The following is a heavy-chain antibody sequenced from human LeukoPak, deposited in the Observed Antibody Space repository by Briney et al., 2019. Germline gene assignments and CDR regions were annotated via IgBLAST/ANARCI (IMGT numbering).Heavy chain of an antibody. V-gene: IGHV1-2*02. J-gene: IGHJ5*02. D-gene: IGHD6-13*01. CDR3: ARGIAAAGTGVDWLDP. CDR2: INPNSGGT. CDR1: GYTFTGYY. Sequence: ASVKVSCKASGYTFTGYYMHWVRQAPGQGLEWMEWINPNSGGTNYAQKFQGTVTMTRDTSISTAYMELSRLRSDVTAVYYCARGIAAAGTGVDWLDPWGQGTLVTVSS.